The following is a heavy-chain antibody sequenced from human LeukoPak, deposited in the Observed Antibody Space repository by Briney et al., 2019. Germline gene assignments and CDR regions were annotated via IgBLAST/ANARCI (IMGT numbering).Heavy chain of an antibody. J-gene: IGHJ6*02. Sequence: GGSLRLSCAASGFTFSSYAMTWVRQAPGKGLEWVSVISGSGGSTYYADSVKGRFTISRDNSKNTLYLQMNSLRAEDTAVYYCSKAKDDYYYYGMDVWGQGTTVTVSS. CDR3: SKAKDDYYYYGMDV. D-gene: IGHD2-15*01. CDR1: GFTFSSYA. V-gene: IGHV3-23*01. CDR2: ISGSGGST.